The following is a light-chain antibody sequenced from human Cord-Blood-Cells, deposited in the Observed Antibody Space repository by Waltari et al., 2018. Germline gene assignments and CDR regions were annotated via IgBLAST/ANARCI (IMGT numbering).Light chain of an antibody. CDR2: EVS. J-gene: IGLJ3*02. V-gene: IGLV2-8*01. CDR1: SSDVGGYNY. CDR3: SSYAGSNNLV. Sequence: SALPQPPSASGSPAQSVTISCTGPSSDVGGYNYVSWYQQHAGKAPQLMIYEVSTRPAGVPDRFSGSKSGNTASLTVSGLQAEDEADYYCSSYAGSNNLVFGGGTKLTVL.